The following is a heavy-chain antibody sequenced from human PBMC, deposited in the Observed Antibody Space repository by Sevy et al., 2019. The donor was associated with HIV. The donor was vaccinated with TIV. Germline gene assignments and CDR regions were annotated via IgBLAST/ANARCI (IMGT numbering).Heavy chain of an antibody. J-gene: IGHJ3*02. CDR1: GFSFDSYE. V-gene: IGHV3-48*03. CDR2: ISGSGSYT. D-gene: IGHD2-15*01. CDR3: ARGGSHRDVYNRKAAFDI. Sequence: GGSLRLSCAASGFSFDSYEMNWVRQAPGKGLEWVSGISGSGSYTGYADSVKGRFTISRDNAKNSLYLQMNSLRAEDTAVYYCARGGSHRDVYNRKAAFDIWGQGTMVTVSS.